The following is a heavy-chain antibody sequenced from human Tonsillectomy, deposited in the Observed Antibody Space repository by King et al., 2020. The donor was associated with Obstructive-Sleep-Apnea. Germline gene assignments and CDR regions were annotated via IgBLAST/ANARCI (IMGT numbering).Heavy chain of an antibody. CDR3: AKGKRGSTSWYFDY. CDR2: ISWDSGSI. CDR1: GFTFEDYA. J-gene: IGHJ4*02. V-gene: IGHV3-9*01. D-gene: IGHD2-2*01. Sequence: VQLVESGGGLVQPGRSLRLSCEASGFTFEDYAMHWVRQAPGKGLEWVSAISWDSGSIGYADSVKGRFTISRDNAKNSLYLQMNGLRAEDTALYYCAKGKRGSTSWYFDYWGQGTLVTVSS.